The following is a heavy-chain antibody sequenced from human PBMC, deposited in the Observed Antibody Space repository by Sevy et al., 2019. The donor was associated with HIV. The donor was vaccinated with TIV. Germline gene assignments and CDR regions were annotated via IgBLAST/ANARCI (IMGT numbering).Heavy chain of an antibody. CDR2: SDPEDGET. CDR1: GYSLTELS. Sequence: ASVKVSCKVLGYSLTELSMHWVRQAPGKGLEWMGGSDPEDGETVYAQKFQGRVTMTEDTSTDTAYMGLTSLRSEDTAWYYWAAEVVARVRGVMMGDAFDIGGQGTMVTVSS. V-gene: IGHV1-24*01. J-gene: IGHJ3*02. D-gene: IGHD3-10*01. CDR3: AAEVVARVRGVMMGDAFDI.